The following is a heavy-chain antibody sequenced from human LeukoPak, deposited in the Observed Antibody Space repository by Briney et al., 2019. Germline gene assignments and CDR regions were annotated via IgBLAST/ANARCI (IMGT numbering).Heavy chain of an antibody. Sequence: PSGGSLRLSCAASGFTFSSYAKSWVRQAPGKGLEWVSGISGDGGITYYADSVQGRITISRDSSKNTLYLQMNSLRPEDTAVYYCAKRNERRYFDYWGQGTLVTVSS. CDR1: GFTFSSYA. J-gene: IGHJ4*02. D-gene: IGHD1-1*01. CDR2: ISGDGGIT. V-gene: IGHV3-23*01. CDR3: AKRNERRYFDY.